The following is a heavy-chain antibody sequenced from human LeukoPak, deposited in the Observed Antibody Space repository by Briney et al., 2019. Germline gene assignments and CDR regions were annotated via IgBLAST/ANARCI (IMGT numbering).Heavy chain of an antibody. Sequence: GGSLRLSCAASGFTFSSYAMSWVRQAPGKGLEWVSAISGSGGSTYYADSVKGRFTISRDNSKNTLYLQMNSLRAEDTAVYYCAKYEGDYDFWGGYYTGSLYGYWGQGTLVTVSS. V-gene: IGHV3-23*01. J-gene: IGHJ4*02. CDR3: AKYEGDYDFWGGYYTGSLYGY. CDR2: ISGSGGST. D-gene: IGHD3-3*01. CDR1: GFTFSSYA.